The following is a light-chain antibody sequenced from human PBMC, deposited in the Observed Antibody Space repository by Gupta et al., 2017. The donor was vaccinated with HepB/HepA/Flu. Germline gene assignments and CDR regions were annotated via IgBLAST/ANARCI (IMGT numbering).Light chain of an antibody. CDR1: SSNIGSNT. Sequence: QSVLTQPPSASGTPGQRVTISCSGRSSNIGSNTVNWYQQLPGTAPKLRIYSNNQRPSGVPDRFSGSKSGTSASLAISGLQSEDEADYYCAAWDDSLNGPDWVFGGGTKLTVL. V-gene: IGLV1-44*01. J-gene: IGLJ3*02. CDR2: SNN. CDR3: AAWDDSLNGPDWV.